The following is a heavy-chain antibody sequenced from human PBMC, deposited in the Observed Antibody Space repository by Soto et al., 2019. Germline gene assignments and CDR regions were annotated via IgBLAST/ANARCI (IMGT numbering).Heavy chain of an antibody. Sequence: GGSLRLSCAASGFTFSSYSMNWVRQAPGKGLEWVSSISSSSSYIYYADSVKGRFTISRDNAKNSLYLQMNSLRAEDTAVYYCARDLDCSGGSCYSDFVFDYWGQGTLVTVSS. D-gene: IGHD2-15*01. CDR2: ISSSSSYI. V-gene: IGHV3-21*01. J-gene: IGHJ4*02. CDR1: GFTFSSYS. CDR3: ARDLDCSGGSCYSDFVFDY.